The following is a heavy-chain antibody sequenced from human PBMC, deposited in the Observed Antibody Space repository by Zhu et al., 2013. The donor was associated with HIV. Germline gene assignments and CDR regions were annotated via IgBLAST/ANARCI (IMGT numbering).Heavy chain of an antibody. Sequence: QVQLVQSGAEVKKPGSSVKVSCRASGGTFSIYSLRWVRQAPGQGLEWMGGIIPTFGTAKYRQKFQGRVTITADESTSTVYMELSSLRSEDTAVYYCARRTIYDYGGAFHIWGQGTMVTVSS. D-gene: IGHD3-16*01. CDR3: ARRTIYDYGGAFHI. CDR1: GGTFSIYS. V-gene: IGHV1-69*01. CDR2: IIPTFGTA. J-gene: IGHJ3*02.